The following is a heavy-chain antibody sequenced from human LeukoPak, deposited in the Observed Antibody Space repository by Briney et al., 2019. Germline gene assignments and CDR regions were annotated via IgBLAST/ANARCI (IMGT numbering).Heavy chain of an antibody. J-gene: IGHJ5*02. V-gene: IGHV4-61*02. Sequence: SETLSLTCAVSGGSISSGGYSWSWIRQSAGKGLEWIGRIYTSGSTNYNPSLKSRVTMSVDTSKNQFSLNLTSVTAADTAVYYCARAKAQSAAGRGYWFDPWGQGTLVTVSS. CDR3: ARAKAQSAAGRGYWFDP. CDR2: IYTSGST. CDR1: GGSISSGGYS. D-gene: IGHD6-13*01.